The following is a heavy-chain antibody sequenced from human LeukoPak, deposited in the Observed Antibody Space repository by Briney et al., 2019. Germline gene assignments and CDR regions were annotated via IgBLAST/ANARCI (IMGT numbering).Heavy chain of an antibody. Sequence: PGGSLRLSCAASGFTFSSYGMSWVRQAPGKGLEWVSAISGSGGSTYYADSVKGRFTISRDNSKNTLYLQMNSLRAEDTAVYYCAKDRGAYGDYLDYWGQGTLVTVSS. V-gene: IGHV3-23*01. CDR1: GFTFSSYG. CDR3: AKDRGAYGDYLDY. CDR2: ISGSGGST. D-gene: IGHD4-17*01. J-gene: IGHJ4*02.